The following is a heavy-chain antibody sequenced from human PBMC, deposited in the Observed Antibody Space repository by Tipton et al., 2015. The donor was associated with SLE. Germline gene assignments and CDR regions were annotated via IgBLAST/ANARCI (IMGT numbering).Heavy chain of an antibody. V-gene: IGHV4-39*07. CDR3: ARAPLGGGNDY. CDR1: GGFVSSGSYY. D-gene: IGHD4-23*01. J-gene: IGHJ4*02. Sequence: TLSLTCTVSGGFVSSGSYYWAWIRQPPGKGPEWIGTIYYSGSTYYYPSLKSRITISVDTSKNQFSLEVKSVTAADTAVYYCARAPLGGGNDYWGQGTLVTVSS. CDR2: IYYSGST.